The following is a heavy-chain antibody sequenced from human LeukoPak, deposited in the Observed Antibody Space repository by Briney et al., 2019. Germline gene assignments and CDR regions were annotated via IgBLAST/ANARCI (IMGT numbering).Heavy chain of an antibody. CDR1: GFTFSSYS. Sequence: GGSLRLSCAASGFTFSSYSMNWVRQAPGKGLEWVANIKQDGSEEYYVDSVKGRFTISRDNAKNSLYLQMNSLRAEDTAVYYCARFLVVPAAKGGFDYWGQGTLVTVSS. CDR2: IKQDGSEE. V-gene: IGHV3-7*01. CDR3: ARFLVVPAAKGGFDY. J-gene: IGHJ4*02. D-gene: IGHD2-2*01.